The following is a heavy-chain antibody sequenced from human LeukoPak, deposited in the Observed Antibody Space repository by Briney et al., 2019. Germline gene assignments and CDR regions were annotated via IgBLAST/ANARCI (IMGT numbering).Heavy chain of an antibody. CDR1: GFTFSSYG. CDR2: IPYDGSDK. Sequence: GGSLRLSCAASGFTFSSYGMHWVRQAPGKGLEWVAFIPYDGSDKYYADSVKGRFTISRDNSKNTLYLQMNSLRAEDTAVYYWRDAFDYWGQGTLVTVSS. CDR3: RDAFDY. V-gene: IGHV3-30*02. J-gene: IGHJ4*02.